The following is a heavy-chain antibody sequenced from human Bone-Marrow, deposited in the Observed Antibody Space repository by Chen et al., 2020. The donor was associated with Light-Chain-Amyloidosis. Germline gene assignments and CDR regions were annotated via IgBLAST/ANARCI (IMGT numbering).Heavy chain of an antibody. CDR2: IYPDDSDA. CDR3: ARRRDGYNFDY. V-gene: IGHV5-51*01. Sequence: EVQLEQSGPEVKKPGESLKISCKGSGYTLPNYWSGWVRQMPGKGLEWMGVIYPDDSDARYSPSFEGQVTISADKSITTAYLQWRSLKASDTAMYYCARRRDGYNFDYWGQGTLVTVSS. J-gene: IGHJ4*02. D-gene: IGHD5-12*01. CDR1: GYTLPNYW.